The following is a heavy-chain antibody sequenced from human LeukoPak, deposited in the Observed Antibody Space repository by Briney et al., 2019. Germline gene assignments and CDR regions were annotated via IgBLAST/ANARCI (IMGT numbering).Heavy chain of an antibody. CDR3: ARGQEGVGHYYGSGSPYPKVYYYYYYMDV. V-gene: IGHV4-39*07. Sequence: TSETLSLTCTVSGGSISSSSYYWGWIRQPPGKGLEWIGSIYYSGSTYYNPSLKSRVTISVDTSKNQFSLKLSSVTAADTAVYYCARGQEGVGHYYGSGSPYPKVYYYYYYMDVWGKGTTVTVSS. D-gene: IGHD3-10*01. CDR2: IYYSGST. J-gene: IGHJ6*03. CDR1: GGSISSSSYY.